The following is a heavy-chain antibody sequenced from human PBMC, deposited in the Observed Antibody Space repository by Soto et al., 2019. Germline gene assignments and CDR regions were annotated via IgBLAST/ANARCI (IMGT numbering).Heavy chain of an antibody. CDR3: ARDRSDITMVRGVAYGMDV. CDR1: GGSISSYY. D-gene: IGHD3-10*01. CDR2: IYYSGST. J-gene: IGHJ6*02. Sequence: SLTCTVSGGSISSYYWSWIRQPPGKRLEWIGYIYYSGSTNYNPSLKSRVTISVDTSKNQFSLKLSSVTAADTAVYYCARDRSDITMVRGVAYGMDVWGQGTTVTSP. V-gene: IGHV4-59*01.